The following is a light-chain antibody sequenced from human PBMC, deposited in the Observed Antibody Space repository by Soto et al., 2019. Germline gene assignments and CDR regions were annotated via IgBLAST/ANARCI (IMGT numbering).Light chain of an antibody. CDR3: CSYAGSSTWV. V-gene: IGLV2-23*02. CDR1: SSDVGSYNL. CDR2: EVS. Sequence: QSALTQPASVSGSPGQSITISCTGTSSDVGSYNLVSWYQQLPGKAPKLMIYEVSKRPSGVSNRFSGSKSGNTASLTISGLQAEDEADYYCCSYAGSSTWVFGGGTKLTVL. J-gene: IGLJ3*02.